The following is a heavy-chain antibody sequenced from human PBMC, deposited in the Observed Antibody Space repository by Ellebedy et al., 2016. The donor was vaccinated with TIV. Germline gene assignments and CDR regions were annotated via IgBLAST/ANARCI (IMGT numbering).Heavy chain of an antibody. CDR2: IYPGDSDT. D-gene: IGHD5-18*01. Sequence: KVSCKGSGYSFTSYWIGWVRQMPGKGLEWTGIIYPGDSDTRYSPSFQGQVTISADKSISTAYLQWSSLKASDTAMYYCARQADTAMSYYYYGMDVWGQGTTVTVSS. J-gene: IGHJ6*02. CDR1: GYSFTSYW. CDR3: ARQADTAMSYYYYGMDV. V-gene: IGHV5-51*01.